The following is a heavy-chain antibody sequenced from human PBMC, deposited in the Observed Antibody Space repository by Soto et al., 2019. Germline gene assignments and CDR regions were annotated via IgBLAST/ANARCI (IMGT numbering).Heavy chain of an antibody. D-gene: IGHD3-10*01. Sequence: SETLSLTCAVSGGSISSSNWWSWVRQPPGKGLEWIGEIYHSGSTNYNPSLKSRVTISVDKSKNQFSLKLSSVTAADTAVYYCARDGYGSGSYYIAYYYYYGMDVWGQGTTVTVSS. J-gene: IGHJ6*02. CDR2: IYHSGST. V-gene: IGHV4-4*02. CDR3: ARDGYGSGSYYIAYYYYYGMDV. CDR1: GGSISSSNW.